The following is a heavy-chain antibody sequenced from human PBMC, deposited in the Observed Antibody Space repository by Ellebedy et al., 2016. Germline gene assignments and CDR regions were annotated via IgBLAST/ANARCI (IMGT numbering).Heavy chain of an antibody. D-gene: IGHD1-14*01. CDR1: GFTFSRYA. CDR3: ARIMEPDILSYYYGLDV. Sequence: GGSLRLSXAASGFTFSRYAMDWVRQAPGKGLESIASISGSGNNTYCTDSVKGRFTVSRDNSKNTLYLQMNSLRVEDTAVYYCARIMEPDILSYYYGLDVWGQGTTVTVSS. V-gene: IGHV3-23*01. J-gene: IGHJ6*02. CDR2: ISGSGNNT.